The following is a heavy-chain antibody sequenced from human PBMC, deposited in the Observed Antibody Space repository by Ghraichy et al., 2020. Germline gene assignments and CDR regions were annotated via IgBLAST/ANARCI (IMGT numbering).Heavy chain of an antibody. J-gene: IGHJ4*02. CDR1: GFTFSIYS. Sequence: GGSLRLSCAAFGFTFSIYSMKWVRQAPGKGLEWVASISSTSTYIFYGDSVKGGFTVSRDNAENSLYLQMDILRAEDAAMYYCARVSQQLGDYWGQGTLVVVSS. V-gene: IGHV3-21*04. CDR3: ARVSQQLGDY. D-gene: IGHD6-13*01. CDR2: ISSTSTYI.